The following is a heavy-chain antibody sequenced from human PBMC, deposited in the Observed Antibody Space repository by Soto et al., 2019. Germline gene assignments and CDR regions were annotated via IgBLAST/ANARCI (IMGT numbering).Heavy chain of an antibody. CDR2: IYWNDDK. CDR1: GFSLSTSGVG. V-gene: IGHV2-5*01. D-gene: IGHD3-22*01. Sequence: SGPTLVKPTQTLTLTCTFSGFSLSTSGVGVGWIRQPPGKALEWLALIYWNDDKRYSPSLKSRLTITKDTSKNQVVLTMTNMDPVDTATYYCAPLVAYYDSSGYAYYFDYWGQGTLVTVSS. J-gene: IGHJ4*02. CDR3: APLVAYYDSSGYAYYFDY.